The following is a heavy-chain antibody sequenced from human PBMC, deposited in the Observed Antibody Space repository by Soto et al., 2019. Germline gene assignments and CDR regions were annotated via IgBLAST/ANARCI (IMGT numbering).Heavy chain of an antibody. D-gene: IGHD2-2*01. CDR2: ISADNGNT. J-gene: IGHJ4*02. CDR3: ARDRCSSTSCSTSDH. CDR1: GYTFTSYG. V-gene: IGHV1-18*01. Sequence: QVQLVQSGAEVKKPWASVKVSCKASGYTFTSYGISWVRQAPGQGLEWMGWISADNGNTNYAQKLQGRVTMTTEPSTSTAYMELRSLRSDDTAVYYCARDRCSSTSCSTSDHWGQGTLVTVSS.